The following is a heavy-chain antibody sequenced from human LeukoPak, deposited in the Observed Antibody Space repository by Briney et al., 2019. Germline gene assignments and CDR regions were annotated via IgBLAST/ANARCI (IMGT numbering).Heavy chain of an antibody. CDR3: ARSLWFGEAEGAFDI. CDR1: GFTVSSNY. D-gene: IGHD3-10*01. CDR2: IKQDGSEK. Sequence: PGGSLRLSCAASGFTVSSNYMSWVCQAPGKGLEWVANIKQDGSEKYYVDSVKGRFTISRDNAKNSLYLQMNSLRAEDTAVYYCARSLWFGEAEGAFDIWGQGTMVTVSS. V-gene: IGHV3-7*01. J-gene: IGHJ3*02.